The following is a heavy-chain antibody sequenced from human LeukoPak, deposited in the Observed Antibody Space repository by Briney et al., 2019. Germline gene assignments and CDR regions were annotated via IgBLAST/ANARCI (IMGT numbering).Heavy chain of an antibody. V-gene: IGHV1-3*01. D-gene: IGHD3-22*01. Sequence: GSVKVSCKASGYTFTSYAMHWARQAPGQRLEWMGWINAGNGNTKYSQKFQGRVTITRDTSASTAYMELSSLRSEDTAVYYCARCQDYYDSSGNPWGFDYWGQGTLVTVSS. J-gene: IGHJ4*02. CDR1: GYTFTSYA. CDR2: INAGNGNT. CDR3: ARCQDYYDSSGNPWGFDY.